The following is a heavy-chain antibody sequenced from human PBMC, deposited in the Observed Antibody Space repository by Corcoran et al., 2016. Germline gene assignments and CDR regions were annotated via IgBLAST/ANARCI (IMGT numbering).Heavy chain of an antibody. CDR1: GGTFSSYA. V-gene: IGHV1-69*01. Sequence: QVQLVQSGAEVKKHGSSVKVSCKASGGTFSSYAISWVRQAPGQGLEWMGGIIPIFGTANYAQKFQGRVTITADESTSTAYMELSSLRSEDTAVYYCGRVPVVLGIWLPRLPDCWGQGTLVTVFS. CDR3: GRVPVVLGIWLPRLPDC. D-gene: IGHD5-12*01. J-gene: IGHJ4*02. CDR2: IIPIFGTA.